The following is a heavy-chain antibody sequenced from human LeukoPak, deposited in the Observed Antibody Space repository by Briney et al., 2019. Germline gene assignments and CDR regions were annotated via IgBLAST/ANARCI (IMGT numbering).Heavy chain of an antibody. CDR1: GGSFSGYY. D-gene: IGHD6-13*01. CDR3: ARRLRGIAAAGTVPYYYYYMDV. CDR2: INHSGST. J-gene: IGHJ6*03. Sequence: SSETLSLTCAVYGGSFSGYYWSWIRQPPGKGLEWIGEINHSGSTNYNPSLKSRVTISVDTSKNQFSLKLSSVTAADTAVYYCARRLRGIAAAGTVPYYYYYMDVWGKGTTVTVSS. V-gene: IGHV4-34*01.